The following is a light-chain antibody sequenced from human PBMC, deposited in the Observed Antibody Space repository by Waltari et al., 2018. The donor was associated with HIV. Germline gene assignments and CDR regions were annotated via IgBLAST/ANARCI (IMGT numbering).Light chain of an antibody. CDR1: QSVSSN. CDR3: QQYYNWPYT. J-gene: IGKJ2*01. CDR2: GAS. Sequence: EIVMTQSPATLSVSPGERATLSCRASQSVSSNLAWYQQKPGQAPRLLIYGASTRATGIPARVSGSGSGTEFTLTLSSLQSEDFAVYFCQQYYNWPYTFGQGTKLEIK. V-gene: IGKV3-15*01.